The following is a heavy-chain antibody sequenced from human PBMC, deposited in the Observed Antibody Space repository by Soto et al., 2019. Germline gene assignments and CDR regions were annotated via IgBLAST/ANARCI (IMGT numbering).Heavy chain of an antibody. D-gene: IGHD2-15*01. Sequence: VGSLRLSCAASGFTFSNACRSWVRQAPGKGLEWVGRIKSKTDGGTTDYAAPVKGRFTISRDDSKNTLYLQMNSLKTEDTAVYYCTTDFHCSGGSCYDYWGQGTLVTVSS. CDR2: IKSKTDGGTT. CDR3: TTDFHCSGGSCYDY. V-gene: IGHV3-15*01. J-gene: IGHJ4*02. CDR1: GFTFSNAC.